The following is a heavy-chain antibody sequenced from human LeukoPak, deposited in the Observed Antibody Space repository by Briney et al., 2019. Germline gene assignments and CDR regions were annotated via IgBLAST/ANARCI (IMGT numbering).Heavy chain of an antibody. D-gene: IGHD2-8*01. J-gene: IGHJ4*02. CDR2: ISGSGGST. Sequence: GGSLRLTCAASGFTFSSYAMSWVRQAPGKGLEWVSDISGSGGSTYYADSVKGRFTISRDNSKNTLYLQMNSLRAEDTAVYYCAKDRSCTNNICHGDFDYWGQGTLVTVSS. CDR3: AKDRSCTNNICHGDFDY. V-gene: IGHV3-23*01. CDR1: GFTFSSYA.